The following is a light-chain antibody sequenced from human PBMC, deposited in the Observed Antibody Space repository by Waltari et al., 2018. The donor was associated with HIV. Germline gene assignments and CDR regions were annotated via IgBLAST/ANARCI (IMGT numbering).Light chain of an antibody. CDR2: GAS. Sequence: EIVMPQPPPTLPVSPGERATVSCRSRQSVGTKLAWYQYKVGQAPRLLIYGASTRTTQNPSRFSGSGAETEFTLSISSLQSEDFEVYYCQQYKTWPYTFGHGTRLEIK. J-gene: IGKJ2*01. CDR1: QSVGTK. CDR3: QQYKTWPYT. V-gene: IGKV3-15*01.